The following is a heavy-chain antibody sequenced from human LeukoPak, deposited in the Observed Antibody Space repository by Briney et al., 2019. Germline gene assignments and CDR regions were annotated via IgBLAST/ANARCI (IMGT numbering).Heavy chain of an antibody. Sequence: ASVKVSCKASGGTFSSYAISWVRQAPGQGLEWMGRIIPILGIANYAQKFQGRVTITADKSTSTAYMELSSPRSEDTAVYYCARETYYDILTGYYSDDYWGQGTLVTVSS. D-gene: IGHD3-9*01. J-gene: IGHJ4*02. CDR2: IIPILGIA. V-gene: IGHV1-69*04. CDR1: GGTFSSYA. CDR3: ARETYYDILTGYYSDDY.